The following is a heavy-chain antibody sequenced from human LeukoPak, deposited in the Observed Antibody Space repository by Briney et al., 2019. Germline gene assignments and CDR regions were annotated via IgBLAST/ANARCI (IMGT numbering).Heavy chain of an antibody. V-gene: IGHV3-48*04. D-gene: IGHD2-2*01. CDR2: ISSSSSTI. Sequence: PGGSLRLSCAASGFTFSSYGMHWVRQAPGKGLEWVSHISSSSSTIYYADSVRGRFTISRDNAKNSLFLQMSSLRAEDTAVYYCVRGCPSTSAACHDYWGQGTLVAVSS. CDR1: GFTFSSYG. J-gene: IGHJ4*02. CDR3: VRGCPSTSAACHDY.